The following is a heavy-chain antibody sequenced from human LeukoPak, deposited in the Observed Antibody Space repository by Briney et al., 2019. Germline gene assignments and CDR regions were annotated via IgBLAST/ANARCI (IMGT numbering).Heavy chain of an antibody. CDR3: ARVPYSSGWYVIDY. CDR1: GFTFTGYY. CDR2: INPNSGGT. V-gene: IGHV1-2*02. J-gene: IGHJ4*02. Sequence: ASVEVSCKASGFTFTGYYMHWVRQAPGQGLEWMGWINPNSGGTNYAQKFQGSVTMTRDTSVSTAYMELSRLTSDDTAVYYCARVPYSSGWYVIDYWGQGTLVTVSS. D-gene: IGHD6-19*01.